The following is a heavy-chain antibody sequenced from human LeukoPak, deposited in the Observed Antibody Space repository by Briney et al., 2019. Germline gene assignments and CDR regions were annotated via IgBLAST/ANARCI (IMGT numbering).Heavy chain of an antibody. CDR1: GFTFSSYE. J-gene: IGHJ4*02. CDR3: AKDPGFSSGHGDYFDY. CDR2: ISYVGSNK. D-gene: IGHD6-19*01. Sequence: GGSLRLSCAASGFTFSSYEMKRVSQAPGKGLEWEAVISYVGSNKYYAESVKGRFTISRDNSKITLYLQMNSLRAEDTAVYYCAKDPGFSSGHGDYFDYWGQGTLVTVSS. V-gene: IGHV3-30*18.